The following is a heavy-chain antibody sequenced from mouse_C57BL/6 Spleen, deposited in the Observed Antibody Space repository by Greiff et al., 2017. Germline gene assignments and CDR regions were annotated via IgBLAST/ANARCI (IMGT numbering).Heavy chain of an antibody. Sequence: EVQRVESGGGLVKPGASLKLSCAASGFTFSSYAMSWVRPTPEKRLGWVGTISAGGSYNYYPDNVKGRFTISRDKAKTNLYLQMSQLKSEDTALYYCARAYYYEDWFAYWGQGTLVTVSA. J-gene: IGHJ3*01. D-gene: IGHD2-4*01. CDR2: ISAGGSYN. CDR1: GFTFSSYA. V-gene: IGHV5-4*01. CDR3: ARAYYYEDWFAY.